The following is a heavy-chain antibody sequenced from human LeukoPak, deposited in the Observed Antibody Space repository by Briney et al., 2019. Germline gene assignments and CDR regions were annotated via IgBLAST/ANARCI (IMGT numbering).Heavy chain of an antibody. Sequence: SETLSLTCTVSGGSISSGSYYWSWIRQPAGKGLEWIGRIYTSGSTNYNPSLKSRVTISVDTSKNQFSLKLSSVTAADTAVYCCARGLVPAAISIWFDPWGQGTLVTVSS. CDR3: ARGLVPAAISIWFDP. J-gene: IGHJ5*02. D-gene: IGHD2-2*01. CDR2: IYTSGST. CDR1: GGSISSGSYY. V-gene: IGHV4-61*02.